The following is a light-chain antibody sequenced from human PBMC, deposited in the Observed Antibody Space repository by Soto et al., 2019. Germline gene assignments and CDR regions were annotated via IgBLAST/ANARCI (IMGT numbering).Light chain of an antibody. J-gene: IGLJ2*01. Sequence: QSVLTQPPSVSAAPGKKVTISCSGSSSNIGNNYVFWYQQLPGTAPKLLIYDNDKRPSGIPDRFSGSKSGTSATLGITGLKTGDEADYYCATWDRSLSVGVFGGGTKLTVL. CDR1: SSNIGNNY. CDR2: DND. V-gene: IGLV1-51*01. CDR3: ATWDRSLSVGV.